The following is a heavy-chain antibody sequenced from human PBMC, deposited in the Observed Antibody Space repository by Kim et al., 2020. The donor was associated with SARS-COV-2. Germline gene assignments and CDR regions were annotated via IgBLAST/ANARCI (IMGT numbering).Heavy chain of an antibody. Sequence: SQTLSLTCAISGDSVSSNSAAWNWIRQSPSRGLEWLGRTYYRSKWYNDYAVSVKSRITINPDTSKNQFSLQLNSVTPEDTAVYYCARVLLGSSSWSQGDYYYYGMDVWGQGTTVTVSS. V-gene: IGHV6-1*01. CDR1: GDSVSSNSAA. CDR2: TYYRSKWYN. D-gene: IGHD6-13*01. J-gene: IGHJ6*02. CDR3: ARVLLGSSSWSQGDYYYYGMDV.